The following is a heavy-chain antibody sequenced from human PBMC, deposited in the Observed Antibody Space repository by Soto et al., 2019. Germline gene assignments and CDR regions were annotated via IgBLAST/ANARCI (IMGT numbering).Heavy chain of an antibody. V-gene: IGHV4-59*01. CDR1: GGSISSYY. CDR3: ARWLHPYDDAFDI. Sequence: PSETLSLTCTVSGGSISSYYWSWIRQPPGKGLEWIGYIYYSGSTNYNPSLKSRVTISVDTSKNQFSLKLSSVTAADTAVYYCARWLHPYDDAFDIWGQGTMVTVSS. D-gene: IGHD5-12*01. J-gene: IGHJ3*02. CDR2: IYYSGST.